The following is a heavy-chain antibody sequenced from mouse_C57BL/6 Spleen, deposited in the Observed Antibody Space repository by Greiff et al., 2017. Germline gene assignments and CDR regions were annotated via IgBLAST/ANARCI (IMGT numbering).Heavy chain of an antibody. V-gene: IGHV1-59*01. D-gene: IGHD6-1*01. Sequence: QVQLQQPGAELVRPGTSVKLSCKASGYTFTSYWMHWVKQRPGQGLEWIGVIDPSDSYTNYNQKFEGKATLTVDTSSSTAYMQLSSLTSEDSAVYYCARPQQRYFDVWGTGTTVTVSS. CDR1: GYTFTSYW. CDR2: IDPSDSYT. J-gene: IGHJ1*03. CDR3: ARPQQRYFDV.